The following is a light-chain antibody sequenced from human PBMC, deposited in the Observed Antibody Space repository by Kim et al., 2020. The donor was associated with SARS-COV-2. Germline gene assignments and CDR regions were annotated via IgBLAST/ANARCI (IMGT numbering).Light chain of an antibody. Sequence: QPVLTQLPSASASLGASVKLTCTLSSGHSNYVIAWHQQQPEKVPRYLMKLNSDGSHNRGDGIPDRFSGSSSGAERYLTISSLQSEDEADYYCQTWGSGIQVFGGGTQLTVL. CDR1: SGHSNYV. J-gene: IGLJ3*02. CDR2: LNSDGSH. CDR3: QTWGSGIQV. V-gene: IGLV4-69*01.